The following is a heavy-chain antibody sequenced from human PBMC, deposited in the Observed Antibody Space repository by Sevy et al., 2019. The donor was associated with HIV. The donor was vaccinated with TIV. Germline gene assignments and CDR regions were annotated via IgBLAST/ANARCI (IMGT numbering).Heavy chain of an antibody. J-gene: IGHJ3*01. Sequence: GGSLRLSCAVSGFTFSNYAMSWVRQAPGKGLEWVSAISGRDTGTFYAASVKGRFTISRGNSKNTLYLQMNSLRAEDAALYYCAKDTIVVVVQALDFWGRGTMVTVSS. V-gene: IGHV3-23*01. CDR1: GFTFSNYA. D-gene: IGHD3-22*01. CDR2: ISGRDTGT. CDR3: AKDTIVVVVQALDF.